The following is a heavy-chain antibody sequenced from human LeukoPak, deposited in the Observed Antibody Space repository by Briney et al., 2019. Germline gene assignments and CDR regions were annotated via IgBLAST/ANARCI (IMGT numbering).Heavy chain of an antibody. Sequence: GGSLRLSCAASGFTFSSYWMSWVRQAPGKGLEWVANIKQDGGEIYYVDSVKGRFTISRDNAKNSLSLQMNSLRVEDTAVYYCARDSSSWLYYYYMDVWGKGTTVTVSS. D-gene: IGHD6-13*01. CDR2: IKQDGGEI. V-gene: IGHV3-7*01. CDR1: GFTFSSYW. CDR3: ARDSSSWLYYYYMDV. J-gene: IGHJ6*03.